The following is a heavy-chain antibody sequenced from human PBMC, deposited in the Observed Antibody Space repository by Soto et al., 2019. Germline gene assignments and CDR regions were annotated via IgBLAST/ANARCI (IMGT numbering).Heavy chain of an antibody. CDR1: GYTFTNYD. D-gene: IGHD3-16*01. CDR2: MNADSGNT. J-gene: IGHJ5*02. V-gene: IGHV1-8*01. Sequence: QVQLVQSGAEVKKPGASVKVSCKASGYTFTNYDIHWVRQATGQGLEWMGWMNADSGNTGQSKQFKGRVTMTRDTSISTAYMEMSSLRSEDTAVYYCARARFRRTWFAPWGQGTLVTVSS. CDR3: ARARFRRTWFAP.